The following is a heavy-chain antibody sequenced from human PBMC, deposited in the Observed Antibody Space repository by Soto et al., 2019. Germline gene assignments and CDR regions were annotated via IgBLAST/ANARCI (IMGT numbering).Heavy chain of an antibody. CDR3: ARDGNMYYYDRQDY. CDR1: GFTFSAYA. J-gene: IGHJ4*02. CDR2: ISYDGNNR. V-gene: IGHV3-30-3*01. D-gene: IGHD3-22*01. Sequence: QEQLVESGGGVVQPGRSLRLSCAASGFTFSAYAMNWVRQAPGKGLEWVALISYDGNNRYYADSVKGRFTISRDNSKNTLYLQMNSLRGEDTAVYYCARDGNMYYYDRQDYWGQGSLVTVSS.